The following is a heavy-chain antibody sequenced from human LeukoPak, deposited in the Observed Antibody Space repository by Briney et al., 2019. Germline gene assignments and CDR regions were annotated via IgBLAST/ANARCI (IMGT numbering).Heavy chain of an antibody. CDR1: GGSISSYY. Sequence: SETLSLTCTVPGGSISSYYWSWIRQPAGKGLEWIGRIYTSGSTNYNPSLKSRVTMSVDTSKNQFSLKLSSVTAADTAVYYCARATRPYYYYYYMDVWGKGTTVTVSS. J-gene: IGHJ6*03. V-gene: IGHV4-4*07. D-gene: IGHD5-12*01. CDR2: IYTSGST. CDR3: ARATRPYYYYYYMDV.